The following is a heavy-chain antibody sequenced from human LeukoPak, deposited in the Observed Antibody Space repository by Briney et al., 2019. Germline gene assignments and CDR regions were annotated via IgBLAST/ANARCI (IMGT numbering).Heavy chain of an antibody. J-gene: IGHJ3*02. CDR1: GFTFSDYY. V-gene: IGHV3-11*04. D-gene: IGHD3-3*01. CDR3: ARVFRPSLTVFIIRGAFDI. Sequence: PGGSLRLSCAASGFTFSDYYMSWIRQAPGKGLEWVSYISSSGSTIYYADSVKGRFTISRDNDKNSLYLQMNSLRVEGTAVYYCARVFRPSLTVFIIRGAFDIWGQGTMVTVSS. CDR2: ISSSGSTI.